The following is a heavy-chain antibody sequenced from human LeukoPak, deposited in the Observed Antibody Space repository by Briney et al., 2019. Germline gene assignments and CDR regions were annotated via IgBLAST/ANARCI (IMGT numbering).Heavy chain of an antibody. V-gene: IGHV3-48*01. CDR1: GFTFSQYS. J-gene: IGHJ5*02. CDR3: ARDAGNSGYGCDL. CDR2: LRYAGET. Sequence: GGSLRLSCAASGFTFSQYSINWVRQAPGKGLEWVSHLRYAGETFYADSVKGRFTISRDNVRNSLYLQMNSLRAEDTAMYYCARDAGNSGYGCDLWGQGALVTVSA. D-gene: IGHD5-12*01.